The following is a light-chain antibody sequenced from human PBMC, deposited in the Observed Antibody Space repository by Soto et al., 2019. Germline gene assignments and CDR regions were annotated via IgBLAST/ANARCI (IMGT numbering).Light chain of an antibody. CDR2: GAS. CDR1: QSVSSSY. J-gene: IGKJ5*01. CDR3: QQYGSSPSIT. Sequence: EMVLTQSPGTLSLSPGKRATLSCRASQSVSSSYLAWYQQKSGQAPRLLIYGASSSATGIPDRFSGSGSGTDFTLTSSRLEPEDVAVYFCQQYGSSPSITGGQRTRLETK. V-gene: IGKV3-20*01.